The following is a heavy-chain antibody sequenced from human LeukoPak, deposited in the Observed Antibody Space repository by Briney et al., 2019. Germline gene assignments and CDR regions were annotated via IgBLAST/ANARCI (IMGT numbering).Heavy chain of an antibody. V-gene: IGHV4-39*01. CDR1: GGSISSSSYY. D-gene: IGHD4-23*01. J-gene: IGHJ3*02. CDR2: IYYSGCT. CDR3: ARHADYGGNHDAFDI. Sequence: SETLSLTCTVSGGSISSSSYYWGWIRQPPGKGLEWIGSIYYSGCTYYNPSLKSRVTISVDTSKNQFSLKLSSVTAADTAVYYCARHADYGGNHDAFDIWGQGTMVTVSS.